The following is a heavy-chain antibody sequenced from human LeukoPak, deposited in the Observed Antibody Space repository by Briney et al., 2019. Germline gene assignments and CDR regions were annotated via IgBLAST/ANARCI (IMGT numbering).Heavy chain of an antibody. CDR2: INHSGST. D-gene: IGHD6-13*01. CDR3: ARRDNSSSWTNWFDP. CDR1: GGSFSGYY. Sequence: SETLSLTCAVYGGSFSGYYWSWIRQPPGKGLEWIGEINHSGSTNYNPSLKSRVTISVDTSKNQFSLKLSSVTAADTAVYYCARRDNSSSWTNWFDPWGQGTLVTVSS. J-gene: IGHJ5*02. V-gene: IGHV4-34*01.